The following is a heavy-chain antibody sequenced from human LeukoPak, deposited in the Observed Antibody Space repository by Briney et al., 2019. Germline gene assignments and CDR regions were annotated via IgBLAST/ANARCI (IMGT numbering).Heavy chain of an antibody. D-gene: IGHD2-2*01. CDR1: GFTFSNAW. CDR2: IKTKGEGGTV. Sequence: GGSLRLSCATSGFTFSNAWMTWVRQAQGKGLEWVGRIKTKGEGGTVDYAAPVKGRFTISRDDSKNTLYLQMNSLRAEDTAVYYCAKDRKYCSSTSCYVLVFDYWGQGTLVTVSS. CDR3: AKDRKYCSSTSCYVLVFDY. V-gene: IGHV3-15*01. J-gene: IGHJ4*02.